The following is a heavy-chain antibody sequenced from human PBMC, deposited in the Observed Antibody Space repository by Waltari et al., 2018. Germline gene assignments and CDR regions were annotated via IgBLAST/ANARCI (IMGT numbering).Heavy chain of an antibody. D-gene: IGHD1-7*01. CDR1: AFTFSRLW. Sequence: EVQLVESGGGLVQRGGSLRLSCPASAFTFSRLWMSWVRQAPGKGVEWVANIKQDGSEKYYVDSVKGRFTISRDNAKNSLYLQMNSLRAEDTAVYYCASGTRTYWNSFWGQGTLVTVSS. V-gene: IGHV3-7*01. CDR3: ASGTRTYWNSF. J-gene: IGHJ4*02. CDR2: IKQDGSEK.